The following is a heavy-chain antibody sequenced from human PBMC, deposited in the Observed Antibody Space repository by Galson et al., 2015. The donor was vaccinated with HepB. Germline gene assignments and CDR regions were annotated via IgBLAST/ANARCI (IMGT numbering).Heavy chain of an antibody. V-gene: IGHV3-21*01. CDR3: ARDDVGDQGFGGYYGLDV. CDR1: GFTFSSYS. CDR2: ISSSSSYI. Sequence: SLRLSCAASGFTFSSYSMNWVRQAPGKGLEWVSSISSSSSYIYYADSVKGRFTISRDNAKNSLYLQMNSLRAEDTAVYYCARDDVGDQGFGGYYGLDVWGQGTTVTVSS. J-gene: IGHJ6*02. D-gene: IGHD3-10*01.